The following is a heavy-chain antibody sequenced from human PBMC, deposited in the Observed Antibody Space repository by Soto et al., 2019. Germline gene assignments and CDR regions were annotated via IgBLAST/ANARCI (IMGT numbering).Heavy chain of an antibody. CDR3: AREYCRSGRCYGVDY. CDR2: MNTYNGDT. V-gene: IGHV1-18*01. J-gene: IGHJ4*02. CDR1: GYTFSTFG. D-gene: IGHD2-15*01. Sequence: GASVKVSCKASGYTFSTFGISWVRQAPGQGLEWMGWMNTYNGDTEYAQTLQGRVTMTTDTSTSTRYMELRSLKSDDSAVYYCAREYCRSGRCYGVDYWGQGTLVTVSS.